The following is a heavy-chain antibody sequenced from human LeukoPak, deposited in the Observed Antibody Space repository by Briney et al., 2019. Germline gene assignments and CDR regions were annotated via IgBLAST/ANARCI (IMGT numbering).Heavy chain of an antibody. CDR1: GGSISSSSYY. Sequence: SETLSLTCTVSGGSISSSSYYWSWIRQPPGKGLEWIGEINHSGSTNYNPSLKSRVTISVDTSKNQFSLKLSSVTAADTAVYYCASLHYDFWSGKFDAFDIWGQGTMVTVSS. J-gene: IGHJ3*02. CDR2: INHSGST. V-gene: IGHV4-39*07. D-gene: IGHD3-3*01. CDR3: ASLHYDFWSGKFDAFDI.